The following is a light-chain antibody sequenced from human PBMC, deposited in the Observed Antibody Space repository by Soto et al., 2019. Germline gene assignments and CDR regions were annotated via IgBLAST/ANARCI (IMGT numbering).Light chain of an antibody. Sequence: DIVLTQSPVTLSLSPGERATLSCRASQSVTRYLAWYQQKPGQAPRLLIYDASDRASGVPARFSGSGSGTDFTLTISSLEPEDFAVYYCQQRSYWPPVFGGGTTVEIK. J-gene: IGKJ4*01. CDR1: QSVTRY. V-gene: IGKV3-11*01. CDR2: DAS. CDR3: QQRSYWPPV.